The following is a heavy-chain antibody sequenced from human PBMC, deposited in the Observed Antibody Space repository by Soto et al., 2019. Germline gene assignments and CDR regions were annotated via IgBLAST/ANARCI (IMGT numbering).Heavy chain of an antibody. CDR3: ARDLSWGSNWYYYMDV. D-gene: IGHD7-27*01. Sequence: PGGSLRLSCVASGFTFSSSWMRWVCQAPEKGQEWVADIKCDGSEKYYVDSVKGRLTIPRDNAKNSLYLQMNSLRAEDTAVYYCARDLSWGSNWYYYMDVWGKGTTVTVSS. J-gene: IGHJ6*03. V-gene: IGHV3-7*01. CDR1: GFTFSSSW. CDR2: IKCDGSEK.